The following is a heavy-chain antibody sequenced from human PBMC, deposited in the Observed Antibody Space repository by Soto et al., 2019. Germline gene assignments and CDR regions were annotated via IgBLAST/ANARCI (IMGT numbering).Heavy chain of an antibody. CDR1: GFTFSNYA. CDR3: AKDPATPFDY. V-gene: IGHV3-23*01. CDR2: ISGPGGRT. D-gene: IGHD2-15*01. Sequence: PGGSLRLSCAGSGFTFSNYAMNWVRQAPGKGLEWVSTISGPGGRTYYADSVKGRFTISKDTSKNTLYLQMNSLRAEDTAVYYCAKDPATPFDYWGQGTLVTVSS. J-gene: IGHJ4*02.